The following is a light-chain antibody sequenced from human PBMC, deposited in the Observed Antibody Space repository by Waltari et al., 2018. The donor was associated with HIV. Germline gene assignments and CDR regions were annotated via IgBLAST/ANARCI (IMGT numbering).Light chain of an antibody. V-gene: IGLV2-14*03. CDR1: RGDCHASHF. CDR3: SSYTTTPSII. Sequence: SALTQPASVSGSPGTPITISCSGLRGDCHASHFVSWYQQHPGKAPKLIIYDVRLRPSGVSSRFSASRFGNTASLTIFGLQAEDEAHYYCSSYTTTPSIIFGGGTKLTVL. CDR2: DVR. J-gene: IGLJ2*01.